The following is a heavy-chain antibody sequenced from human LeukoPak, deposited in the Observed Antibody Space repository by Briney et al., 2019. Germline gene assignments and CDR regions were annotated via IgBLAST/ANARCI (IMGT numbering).Heavy chain of an antibody. J-gene: IGHJ3*02. D-gene: IGHD4-17*01. Sequence: PSQTLSLTCTVSGGSISSGSYYWSWIRQPAGKGLEWIGRIYTSGSTNYNPSLKSRVTISVDTSKNQFSLKLSSVTAADTAVYYCARVRDYVGDAFDIWGQGTMVTVSS. V-gene: IGHV4-61*02. CDR1: GGSISSGSYY. CDR3: ARVRDYVGDAFDI. CDR2: IYTSGST.